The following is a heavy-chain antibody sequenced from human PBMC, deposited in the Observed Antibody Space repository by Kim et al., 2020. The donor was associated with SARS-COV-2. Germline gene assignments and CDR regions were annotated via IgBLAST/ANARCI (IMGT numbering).Heavy chain of an antibody. CDR1: GGSFSGYY. Sequence: SETLSLTCAVYGGSFSGYYWSWIRQPPGKGLEWIGEINHSGSTNYNPSLKSRVTISVDTSKNQFSLKLSSVTAADTAVYYCARSGYSYGGMDVWGQGTTVTVSS. CDR3: ARSGYSYGGMDV. CDR2: INHSGST. J-gene: IGHJ6*02. V-gene: IGHV4-34*01. D-gene: IGHD5-18*01.